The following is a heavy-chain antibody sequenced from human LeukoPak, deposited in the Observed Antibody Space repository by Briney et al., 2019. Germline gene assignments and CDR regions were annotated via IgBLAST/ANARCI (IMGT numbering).Heavy chain of an antibody. V-gene: IGHV4-59*01. D-gene: IGHD2-2*03. CDR2: IYYSGST. Sequence: SETLSLTCTVSGGSISSYYWSWIRQPPGRGLEWIGYIYYSGSTNYNPSLKSRVTISVDTSKSQFSLKLSSVTAADTAVYYCARGLGGYCSSTSCYELDYWGQGTLVTVSS. CDR1: GGSISSYY. CDR3: ARGLGGYCSSTSCYELDY. J-gene: IGHJ4*02.